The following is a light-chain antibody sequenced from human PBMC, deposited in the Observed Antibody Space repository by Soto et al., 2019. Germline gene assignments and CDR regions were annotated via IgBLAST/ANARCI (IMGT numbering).Light chain of an antibody. J-gene: IGKJ5*01. V-gene: IGKV4-1*01. CDR3: QQYYSTLIT. CDR2: WAS. Sequence: DIVMTQSPDSLSVSLGERATINCKSRQSVLYSSNNKNYLACYQQKPGHAPKLLIYWASTRESGVHDRFSGSGSGTDFTLTICSLQAEDVAVYYCQQYYSTLITFGQGTRLEIK. CDR1: QSVLYSSNNKNY.